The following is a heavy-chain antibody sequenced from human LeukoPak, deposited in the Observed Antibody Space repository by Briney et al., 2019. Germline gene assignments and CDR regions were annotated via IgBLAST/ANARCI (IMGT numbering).Heavy chain of an antibody. V-gene: IGHV3-66*02. Sequence: PGGSLRLSCAASGFTASSNCMSWVRQAPGKGLEWVSVIYSGGSTYYADSVKGRFTISRDNSKNTLYLQMNSLRAEDTALYYCARDTGSGGDYWGQGTLVTVSS. J-gene: IGHJ4*02. CDR1: GFTASSNC. CDR3: ARDTGSGGDY. D-gene: IGHD1-1*01. CDR2: IYSGGST.